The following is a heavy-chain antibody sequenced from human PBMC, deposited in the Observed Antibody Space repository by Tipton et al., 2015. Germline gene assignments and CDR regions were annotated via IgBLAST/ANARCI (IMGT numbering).Heavy chain of an antibody. Sequence: SLRLSCAASGFTFSDYYMSWVRQAPGKGLEWVSYISSSSSYTNYADSVKGRFTISRDNAKNSLYLQMNSLRAEDTAAYYCARLATLLVFFDYWGQGTLVTVSS. D-gene: IGHD1-26*01. CDR3: ARLATLLVFFDY. V-gene: IGHV3-11*06. CDR1: GFTFSDYY. CDR2: ISSSSSYT. J-gene: IGHJ4*02.